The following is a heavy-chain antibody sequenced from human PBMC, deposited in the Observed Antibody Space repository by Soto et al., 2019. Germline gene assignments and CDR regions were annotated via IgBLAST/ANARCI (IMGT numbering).Heavy chain of an antibody. Sequence: EVQLVESGGGLVQPGGSLRLSCAASGFTFSSYSMNWVRQAPGKGLEWVSYISSSSSTIYYADSVKGRFTISRDNAKNSLYLQMNSPRDEDTAVYYCEREIMITFGGVIAPADGMDVWGQGTTVTVSS. D-gene: IGHD3-16*02. CDR1: GFTFSSYS. CDR2: ISSSSSTI. CDR3: EREIMITFGGVIAPADGMDV. V-gene: IGHV3-48*02. J-gene: IGHJ6*02.